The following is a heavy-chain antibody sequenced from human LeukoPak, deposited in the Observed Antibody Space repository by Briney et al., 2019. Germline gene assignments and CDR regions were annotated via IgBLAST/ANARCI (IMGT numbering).Heavy chain of an antibody. CDR1: GYTFTSYY. D-gene: IGHD3-10*01. CDR3: AREIDYYGSGSYLNRQTYYYYYYMDV. Sequence: ASVKVSCKASGYTFTSYYMHWVRQAPGQGLEWMGIINPSGGSTSYAQKFQGRVTMTRDMSTSTVYMELSSLRSEDTAVYYCAREIDYYGSGSYLNRQTYYYYYYMDVWGQGTMVTVSS. J-gene: IGHJ6*03. CDR2: INPSGGST. V-gene: IGHV1-46*01.